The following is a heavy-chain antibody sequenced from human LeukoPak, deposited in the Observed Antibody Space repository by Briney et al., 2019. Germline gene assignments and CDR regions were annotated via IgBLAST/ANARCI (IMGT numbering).Heavy chain of an antibody. CDR3: ASLGTTGTTGYY. V-gene: IGHV3-30*03. Sequence: PGRSLILSCAASGFTFSSYGMHWVRQAPGKGLEWVAVISYDGSNKYYADSVKGRFTISRDNSKNTLYLQMNSLRAEDTAVYYCASLGTTGTTGYYWGQGTLVTVSS. D-gene: IGHD1-1*01. J-gene: IGHJ4*02. CDR2: ISYDGSNK. CDR1: GFTFSSYG.